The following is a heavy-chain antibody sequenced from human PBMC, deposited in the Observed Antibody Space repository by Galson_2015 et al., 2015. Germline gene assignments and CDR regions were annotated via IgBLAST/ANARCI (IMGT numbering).Heavy chain of an antibody. CDR2: ISSSSSYI. CDR1: GFTFSSYS. Sequence: SLRLSCAASGFTFSSYSMNWVRQAPGKGLEWVSSISSSSSYIYYADSVKGRFTISRDNAKNSLYLQMNSLRAEDTAVYYCARRADGGNPPFDYWGQGTLVTVSS. CDR3: ARRADGGNPPFDY. D-gene: IGHD4-23*01. V-gene: IGHV3-21*01. J-gene: IGHJ4*02.